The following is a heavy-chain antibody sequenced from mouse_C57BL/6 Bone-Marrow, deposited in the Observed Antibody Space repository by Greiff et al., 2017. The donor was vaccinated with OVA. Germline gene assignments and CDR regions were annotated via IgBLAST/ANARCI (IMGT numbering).Heavy chain of an antibody. D-gene: IGHD2-3*01. J-gene: IGHJ1*03. V-gene: IGHV2-9-1*01. Sequence: QVQLKQSGPGLVAPSQSLSITCTASGFSLTSYAISWVRQPPGQGLEWLGVIWTGGGTTYYSALKYRLSISKDNSKSQVFLKMNSLQTDDTARYNCARSGWLEWYFDVWGTGTTVTVSS. CDR1: GFSLTSYA. CDR2: IWTGGGT. CDR3: ARSGWLEWYFDV.